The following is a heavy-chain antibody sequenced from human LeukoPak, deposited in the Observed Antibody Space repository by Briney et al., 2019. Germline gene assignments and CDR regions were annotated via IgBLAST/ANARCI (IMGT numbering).Heavy chain of an antibody. D-gene: IGHD3-22*01. CDR2: IYYSGST. Sequence: SETLSLTCTVSGGSISSSSYYWGWIRQPPGKGLEWIGSIYYSGSTYYNPSLKSRATISVDTSKNQFSLKLRSVTAADTAVYYCASRRTYYYDSSGYKKIDYWGQGTLVTVSS. V-gene: IGHV4-39*01. CDR3: ASRRTYYYDSSGYKKIDY. J-gene: IGHJ4*02. CDR1: GGSISSSSYY.